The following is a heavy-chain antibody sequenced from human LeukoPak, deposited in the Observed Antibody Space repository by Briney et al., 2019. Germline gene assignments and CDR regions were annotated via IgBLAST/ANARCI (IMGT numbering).Heavy chain of an antibody. V-gene: IGHV3-23*01. Sequence: GGSLRLSCAASGFTFSNYAMTWVRQAPGKGPEWVSTISGHGDATYYADSVKGRFTISRDNLKNTLSVQMNSLRAEDTAVYFCASVRCSGTSCYPNWFDPWGQGTLVTVS. CDR1: GFTFSNYA. CDR2: ISGHGDAT. D-gene: IGHD2-2*01. CDR3: ASVRCSGTSCYPNWFDP. J-gene: IGHJ5*02.